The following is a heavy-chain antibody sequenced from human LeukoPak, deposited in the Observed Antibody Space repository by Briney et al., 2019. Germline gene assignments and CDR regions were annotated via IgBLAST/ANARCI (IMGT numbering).Heavy chain of an antibody. CDR3: ARAPPGYCSGGSCGHFDY. D-gene: IGHD2-15*01. J-gene: IGHJ4*02. CDR2: IYHSGST. CDR1: GGSISSSNW. Sequence: PSGTLSLTCAVSGGSISSSNWWSWVRQPPGKGLEWIGEIYHSGSTNYNPSLKSRVTISVDKSKNQFSLKLSSVTAADTAVYYCARAPPGYCSGGSCGHFDYWGQGTLVTVSS. V-gene: IGHV4-4*02.